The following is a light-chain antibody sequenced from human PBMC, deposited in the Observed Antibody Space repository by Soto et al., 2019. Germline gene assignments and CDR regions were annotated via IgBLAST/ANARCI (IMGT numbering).Light chain of an antibody. V-gene: IGKV1-5*01. CDR1: QSISSW. CDR3: QQYNSYSP. J-gene: IGKJ4*01. CDR2: DAS. Sequence: HILEKPYTLSAYCWERVTSTFRASQSISSWLAWYQQKPGKAPKLLIYDASSLESGVPSRFSGSGSGTEFTLTISSLQPDDFATYYCQQYNSYSPFGGGTKVDI.